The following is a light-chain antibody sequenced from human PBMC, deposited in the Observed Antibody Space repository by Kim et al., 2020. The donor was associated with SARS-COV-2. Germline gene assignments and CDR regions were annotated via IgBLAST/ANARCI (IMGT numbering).Light chain of an antibody. V-gene: IGKV3-20*01. Sequence: EIVLTQSPGTLSLSPGERATLSCRARQSVSSNYLGWYQQKPGQAPRLLIYGASRRATGIPDRFSASGSGTDFTLTISRLEPEDFAVYYCQQYGSAPITFGQGTRVEIK. CDR1: QSVSSNY. J-gene: IGKJ5*01. CDR3: QQYGSAPIT. CDR2: GAS.